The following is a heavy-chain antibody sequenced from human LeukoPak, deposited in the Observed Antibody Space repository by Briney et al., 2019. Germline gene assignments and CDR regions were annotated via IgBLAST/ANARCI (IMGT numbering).Heavy chain of an antibody. CDR2: IIPIFGTA. J-gene: IGHJ4*02. D-gene: IGHD4-17*01. CDR3: ARGYGDYVFYFDY. CDR1: GGTFSSYA. Sequence: EASVKVSCKASGGTFSSYAISWARQAPGQGLEWMGGIIPIFGTANYAQKFQGRVTITADESTSTAYMEPSSLRSEDTAVYYCARGYGDYVFYFDYWGQGTLVTVSS. V-gene: IGHV1-69*01.